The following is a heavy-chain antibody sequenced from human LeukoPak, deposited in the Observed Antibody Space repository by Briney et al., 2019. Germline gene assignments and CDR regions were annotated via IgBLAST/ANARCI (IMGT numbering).Heavy chain of an antibody. V-gene: IGHV1-2*02. Sequence: ASVKVSCKASGYTFTGYYMHWVRQAPGQGLEWMGWINPSSGGTNYAQKFQGRVTMTRDTSISTAYMELSRLRSDDTAVYYCARSEEMATIPLYWGQGTLVTVSS. J-gene: IGHJ4*02. CDR3: ARSEEMATIPLY. D-gene: IGHD5-24*01. CDR2: INPSSGGT. CDR1: GYTFTGYY.